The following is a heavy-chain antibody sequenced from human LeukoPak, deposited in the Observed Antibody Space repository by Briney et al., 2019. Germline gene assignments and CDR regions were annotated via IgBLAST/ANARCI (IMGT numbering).Heavy chain of an antibody. CDR3: ARGQTDDIVVVPAAIYYYYYMDV. J-gene: IGHJ6*03. Sequence: SETLSLTCAVYGGSFSGYYWSWIRQPPGKGLEWIGGINHSGSTNYNPSLKSRVTISVDTSKNQFSLKLSSVTAADTAVYYCARGQTDDIVVVPAAIYYYYYMDVWGKGTTVTVSS. D-gene: IGHD2-2*02. V-gene: IGHV4-34*01. CDR1: GGSFSGYY. CDR2: INHSGST.